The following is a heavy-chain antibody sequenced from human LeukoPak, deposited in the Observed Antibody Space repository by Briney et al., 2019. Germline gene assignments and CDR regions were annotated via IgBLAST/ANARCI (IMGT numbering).Heavy chain of an antibody. CDR1: GGTFSSYA. CDR3: ARDEGSGWPIAEYFQH. CDR2: IIPIFGTA. Sequence: ASVKVSCKASGGTFSSYAISWLRQAPGQGLEWMGGIIPIFGTANYAQKFQGRVTITADESTSTAYMELSSLRSEDTAVYYCARDEGSGWPIAEYFQHWGQGTLVTVSS. V-gene: IGHV1-69*13. J-gene: IGHJ1*01. D-gene: IGHD6-19*01.